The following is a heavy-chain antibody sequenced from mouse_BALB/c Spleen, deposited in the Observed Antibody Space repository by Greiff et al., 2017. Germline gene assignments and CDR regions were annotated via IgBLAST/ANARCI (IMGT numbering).Heavy chain of an antibody. Sequence: QVQLQQPGAELVKPGTSVKLSCKASGYNFTSYWINLVKLRSGQGLVWFGDIYPGSGSTNYNEKFKSKATLAVDTSSSTAYMQLSSLASEDSALCYCARNQRNYAVDYWGQGTSVTVSS. CDR1: GYNFTSYW. V-gene: IGHV1-55*01. CDR3: ARNQRNYAVDY. J-gene: IGHJ4*01. CDR2: IYPGSGST.